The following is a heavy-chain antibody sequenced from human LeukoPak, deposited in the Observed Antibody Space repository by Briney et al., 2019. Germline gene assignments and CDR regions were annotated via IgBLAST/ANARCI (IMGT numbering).Heavy chain of an antibody. CDR2: ISASGAYT. D-gene: IGHD3-22*01. Sequence: GGSLRLSCAASGFTFRSYAVSWVCQTPGKGLQWVSTISASGAYTYYADSVRGRFSISRDSSDNTLYLQMSSLRVEDTAIYYCAKKIDNTGYYYNEYWGQGTLVTVSS. V-gene: IGHV3-23*01. J-gene: IGHJ4*02. CDR3: AKKIDNTGYYYNEY. CDR1: GFTFRSYA.